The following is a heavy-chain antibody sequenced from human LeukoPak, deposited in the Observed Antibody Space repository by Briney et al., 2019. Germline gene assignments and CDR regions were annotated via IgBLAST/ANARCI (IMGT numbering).Heavy chain of an antibody. V-gene: IGHV4-61*02. D-gene: IGHD6-13*01. Sequence: PSQTLSLTCTVSGGSISSGGYYWSWIRQPAGKGLEWIGRIYTSGSTNYNPSLKSRVTISVDTSKNQFSLKLSSVTAADTAVYYCARQSSTWPLFWGMDVWGQGTTVTVSS. CDR2: IYTSGST. CDR1: GGSISSGGYY. J-gene: IGHJ6*02. CDR3: ARQSSTWPLFWGMDV.